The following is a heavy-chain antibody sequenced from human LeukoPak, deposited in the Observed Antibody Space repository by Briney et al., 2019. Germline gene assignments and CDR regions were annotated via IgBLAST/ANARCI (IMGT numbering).Heavy chain of an antibody. V-gene: IGHV3-21*01. CDR1: GFTFNSYS. J-gene: IGHJ4*02. D-gene: IGHD6-13*01. Sequence: PGGSLRLSCAASGFTFNSYSMNWVRQAPGKGLEWVSYISTSSSYIYYADSVKGRTTISRDNAKNSLYLQMNSLRAEDTAVYYCARVAAAFDYWGQGTLVTVSS. CDR2: ISTSSSYI. CDR3: ARVAAAFDY.